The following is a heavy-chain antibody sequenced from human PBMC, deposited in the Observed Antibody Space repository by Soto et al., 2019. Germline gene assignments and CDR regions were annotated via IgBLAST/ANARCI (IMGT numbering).Heavy chain of an antibody. CDR3: ARRGYYDSSGYYSYYFDY. CDR1: GGSFSGYY. Sequence: QVQLQQWGAGLLKPSETLSLTCAVYGGSFSGYYWSWIRQPPGTGLEWIGEINHSGSTNYNPSLKSRVTISVDTSKNQFSLKLSSVTAADTAVYYCARRGYYDSSGYYSYYFDYWGQGTLVTVSS. D-gene: IGHD3-22*01. CDR2: INHSGST. V-gene: IGHV4-34*01. J-gene: IGHJ4*02.